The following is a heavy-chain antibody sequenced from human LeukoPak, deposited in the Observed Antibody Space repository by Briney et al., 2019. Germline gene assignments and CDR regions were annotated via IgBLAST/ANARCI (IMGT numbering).Heavy chain of an antibody. J-gene: IGHJ4*02. CDR3: ATGAYFDH. CDR1: GFTFSSYS. CDR2: ISSSSSYI. V-gene: IGHV3-21*04. Sequence: GGSLRLSCAASGFTFSSYSMNWVRQAPGKGLEWVSSISSSSSYIYYADSVKGRFTISRDNAKNSLYLQMSGLRAEDTAIYYCATGAYFDHWGQGALVTVSS.